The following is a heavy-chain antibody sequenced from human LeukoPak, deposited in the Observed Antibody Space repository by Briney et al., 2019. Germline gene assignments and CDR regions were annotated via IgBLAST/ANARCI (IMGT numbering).Heavy chain of an antibody. Sequence: GGSLRPSCAPSGFTSSVYKMNGVRRPPGRGWGGVYSISSSGSTIYNADSLKGRFTISRDNAKNSLYLQMNSLRAEDTAAYYCARDNYDSSTPYYFDYWGQGTLVTVSS. J-gene: IGHJ4*02. CDR3: ARDNYDSSTPYYFDY. D-gene: IGHD3-22*01. CDR1: GFTSSVYK. CDR2: ISSSGSTI. V-gene: IGHV3-48*03.